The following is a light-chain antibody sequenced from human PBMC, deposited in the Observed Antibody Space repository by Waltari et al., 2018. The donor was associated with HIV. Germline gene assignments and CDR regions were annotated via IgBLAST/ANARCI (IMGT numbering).Light chain of an antibody. CDR3: QQYGSSPRT. CDR2: GAS. CDR1: QSVISRS. V-gene: IGKV3-20*01. J-gene: IGKJ1*01. Sequence: EIVLTQSPGTLSLSPGERATLSCRASQSVISRSLAWYQQKPGQAPRLLIYGASSRATGIPERFSGSGSGTDFTLTISRLGPEDFAVYYCQQYGSSPRTFGQGTKVEIK.